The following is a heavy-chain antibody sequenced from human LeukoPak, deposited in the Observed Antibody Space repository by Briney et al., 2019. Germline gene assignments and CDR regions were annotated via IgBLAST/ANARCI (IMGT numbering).Heavy chain of an antibody. CDR3: THRRHYGDFNWFDP. D-gene: IGHD4-17*01. J-gene: IGHJ5*02. V-gene: IGHV2-5*02. CDR2: IYWDDDK. Sequence: SGPTLVNPTQTVTRTCTFSGFSLSTNGVGVGWIRQPPGKALEWLALIYWDDDKRYSPSLMSRLTITKDTSKNQVVLTMTNMDPVDTATYYCTHRRHYGDFNWFDPWGQGTLVTVSS. CDR1: GFSLSTNGVG.